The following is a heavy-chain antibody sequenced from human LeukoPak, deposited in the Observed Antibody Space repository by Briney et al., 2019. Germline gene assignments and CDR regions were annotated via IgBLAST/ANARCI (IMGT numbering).Heavy chain of an antibody. Sequence: GVEWMGWSSAYNGKTNYEKKLQGRGTMTTETFTRKAYMELRSLRSDAPAVYYCARGAVADDYWGQGTLVTVSS. J-gene: IGHJ4*02. D-gene: IGHD6-19*01. CDR2: SSAYNGKT. CDR3: ARGAVADDY. V-gene: IGHV1-18*01.